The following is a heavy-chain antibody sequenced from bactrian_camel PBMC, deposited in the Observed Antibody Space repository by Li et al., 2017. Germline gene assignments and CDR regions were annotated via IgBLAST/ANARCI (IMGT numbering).Heavy chain of an antibody. Sequence: VQLVESGGDSVQPGGSLRLSCAASGFTFSNYAMSWVRQAPGKGLEWVSAINSGGGSTYYADSVKGRFTFSSDNAKNTVYLQMNSLKLEDTAVYYCAADLPEMGCPFSLGYWGQGTQVTVS. J-gene: IGHJ6*01. D-gene: IGHD3*01. CDR1: GFTFSNYA. V-gene: IGHV3S40*01. CDR3: AADLPEMGCPFSLGY. CDR2: INSGGGST.